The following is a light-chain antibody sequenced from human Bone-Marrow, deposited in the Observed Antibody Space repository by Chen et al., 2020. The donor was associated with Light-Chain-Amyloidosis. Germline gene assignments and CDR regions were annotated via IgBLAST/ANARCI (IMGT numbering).Light chain of an antibody. CDR1: QTISSNY. V-gene: IGKV3-20*01. J-gene: IGKJ4*01. CDR3: RQYGTSPLT. CDR2: GSY. Sequence: EIVLTQSPCTLSLSPGEGANLSCRANQTISSNYFTWYQQKFGHTPRLLIYGSYSRATGIPARVTGSGSGTNFTLTIDRLEPEDFAMNYCRQYGTSPLTFGGGTKVAI.